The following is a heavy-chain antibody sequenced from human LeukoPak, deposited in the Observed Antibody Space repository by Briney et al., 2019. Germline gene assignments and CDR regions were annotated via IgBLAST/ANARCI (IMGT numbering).Heavy chain of an antibody. V-gene: IGHV3-21*04. D-gene: IGHD4-11*01. Sequence: PGGSLRLSCAASGFIFSSYTMNWVRQAPGKGLEWVSSISSSSTYIYFVDSVKGRFTISRDNAQNSLYLQMNSLRAEDTAVYYCAKVMTTVTPFGYWGQGTLVTVSS. CDR1: GFIFSSYT. CDR3: AKVMTTVTPFGY. CDR2: ISSSSTYI. J-gene: IGHJ4*02.